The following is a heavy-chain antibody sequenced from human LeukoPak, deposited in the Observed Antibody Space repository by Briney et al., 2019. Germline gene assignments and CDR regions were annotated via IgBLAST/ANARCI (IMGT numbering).Heavy chain of an antibody. Sequence: GGSLRLSCAASGFTFSSYAMSWVRQAPGKGLEWVSAISGSGGSTYYADSVKGRFTISRGNSKNTLYLQMNSLRAEDTAVYYCAKDLWSGYGDYYFDYWGQGTLVTVSS. CDR3: AKDLWSGYGDYYFDY. J-gene: IGHJ4*02. CDR2: ISGSGGST. V-gene: IGHV3-23*01. CDR1: GFTFSSYA. D-gene: IGHD4-17*01.